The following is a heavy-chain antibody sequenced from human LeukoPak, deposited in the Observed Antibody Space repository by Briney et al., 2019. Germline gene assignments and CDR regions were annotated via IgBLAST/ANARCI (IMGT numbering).Heavy chain of an antibody. J-gene: IGHJ4*02. CDR1: GFTFSSYA. Sequence: GGSLRLSCAASGFTFSSYAMSWVRQAPGKGLEWVSVISCSGGSKYYADSVKGRFTISRDNSKNTLYLQMNSLRAEDTAVYYFAKAIQNRYSYGNRLFDYWGQGTLVTVSS. CDR2: ISCSGGSK. CDR3: AKAIQNRYSYGNRLFDY. V-gene: IGHV3-23*01. D-gene: IGHD5-18*01.